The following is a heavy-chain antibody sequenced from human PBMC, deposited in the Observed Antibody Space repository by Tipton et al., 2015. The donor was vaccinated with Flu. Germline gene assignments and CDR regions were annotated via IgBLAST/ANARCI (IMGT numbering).Heavy chain of an antibody. D-gene: IGHD3-3*01. CDR3: VTLLASTPFDH. CDR2: IHPSNGNT. V-gene: IGHV1-18*01. J-gene: IGHJ4*02. CDR1: GYTFATYG. Sequence: QLVQSGAELKEPGASVQVSCKTSGYTFATYGVHWVRQVPGQGLEWMGWIHPSNGNTNYAQTIQGRVTMTTETSTSTAYMELRSLRSDDTAVYYCVTLLASTPFDHWGQGTLVIVSS.